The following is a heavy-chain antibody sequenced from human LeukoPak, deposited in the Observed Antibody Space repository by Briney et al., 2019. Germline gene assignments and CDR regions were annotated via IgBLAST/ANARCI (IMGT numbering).Heavy chain of an antibody. V-gene: IGHV4-38-2*01. Sequence: SETLSLTCAVSGYSINSGYYWGWIRQPPGKGLEWIGSIYHIGNTYYNPSLKGRVTISVDTSKNQFSLKLSSVTIADTAVYYCARGNNYFDYWGQGTLVTVSS. CDR1: GYSINSGYY. D-gene: IGHD1/OR15-1a*01. J-gene: IGHJ4*02. CDR3: ARGNNYFDY. CDR2: IYHIGNT.